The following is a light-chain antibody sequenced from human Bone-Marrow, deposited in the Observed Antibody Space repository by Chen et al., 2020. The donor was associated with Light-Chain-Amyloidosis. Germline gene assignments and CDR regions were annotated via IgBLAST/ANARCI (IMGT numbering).Light chain of an antibody. Sequence: EIASTQSPATLSVSPEERATLSCRASQSVSSNLAWYQQKPGQAPRLLIYGASTRATGIPARFSGSGSGTEFTLTISSLQSEDFAVYYCQQYNNWPPIFTFGPGIKVDIK. CDR3: QQYNNWPPIFT. J-gene: IGKJ3*01. CDR1: QSVSSN. CDR2: GAS. V-gene: IGKV3-15*01.